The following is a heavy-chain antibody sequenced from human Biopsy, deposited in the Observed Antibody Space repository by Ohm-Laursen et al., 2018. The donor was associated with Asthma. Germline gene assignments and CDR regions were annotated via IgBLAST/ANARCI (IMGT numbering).Heavy chain of an antibody. V-gene: IGHV3-53*01. CDR2: IYSGGTS. CDR3: ARGDSSNWSHYYFDY. CDR1: GFAVSRDH. J-gene: IGHJ4*03. Sequence: SLRLSCAASGFAVSRDHMFWVRQAPGKGLERVSVIYSGGTSHTADSVRGRFTISRDYSKNTLYLQMYSLRAEDTAVYYCARGDSSNWSHYYFDYWGQGTTVTVSS. D-gene: IGHD3-22*01.